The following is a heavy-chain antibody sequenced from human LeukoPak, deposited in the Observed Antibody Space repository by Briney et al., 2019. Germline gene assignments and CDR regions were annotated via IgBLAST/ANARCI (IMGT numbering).Heavy chain of an antibody. CDR3: ARDALEIDPYYFDP. V-gene: IGHV4-61*02. J-gene: IGHJ4*02. CDR1: AGSISSGSYY. D-gene: IGHD1-1*01. Sequence: PSETLSITCTVSAGSISSGSYYWTWIRQPAGKGLERIGRVYRSGSTNYNPSLKSRVSMSIDTSRNQFSLKLSSVTVADTAVYYCARDALEIDPYYFDPWGQGTLVTVSS. CDR2: VYRSGST.